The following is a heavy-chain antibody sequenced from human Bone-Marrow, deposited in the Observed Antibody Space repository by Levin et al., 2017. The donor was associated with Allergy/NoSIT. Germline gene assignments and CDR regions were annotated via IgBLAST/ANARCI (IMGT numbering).Heavy chain of an antibody. CDR2: VYYSGST. V-gene: IGHV4-59*08. D-gene: IGHD5-18*01. CDR3: ARHAGPIHLWLMDY. Sequence: SETLSLTCTVSGGSISTYYWSWIRQPPGKGLEWIGYVYYSGSTNYNPSLKSRVTMSVDTSKNHFSLKLSSVTAAYTALYYCARHAGPIHLWLMDYWGQGTLVTVSS. CDR1: GGSISTYY. J-gene: IGHJ4*02.